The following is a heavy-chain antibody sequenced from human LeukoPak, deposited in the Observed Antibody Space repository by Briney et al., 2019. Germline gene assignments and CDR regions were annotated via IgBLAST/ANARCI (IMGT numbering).Heavy chain of an antibody. D-gene: IGHD7-27*01. CDR1: GGSFSGYY. CDR2: IYTSGST. CDR3: ARVDPLGILDY. V-gene: IGHV4-59*10. J-gene: IGHJ4*02. Sequence: SETLSLTCAVYGGSFSGYYWSWIRQPPGKGLEWIGRIYTSGSTNYNPSLKSRVTMSVDTSKNQFSLKLSSVTAADTAVYYCARVDPLGILDYWGQGTLVTVSS.